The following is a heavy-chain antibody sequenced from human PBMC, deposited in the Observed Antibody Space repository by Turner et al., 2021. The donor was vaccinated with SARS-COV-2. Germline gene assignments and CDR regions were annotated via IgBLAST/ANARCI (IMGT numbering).Heavy chain of an antibody. CDR2: VYYRGNT. Sequence: QLPLQESGPGLVKPSETLSLTCSVSCGSIGSSSYYWGWIRQPPGKGPEWIGSVYYRGNTYYNPSLESRVTISVDTSNNQFSLKLNSVTAADTAVYYCARVKSTVTTYYYYYMDVWGKGTTVTVSS. J-gene: IGHJ6*03. D-gene: IGHD4-4*01. CDR3: ARVKSTVTTYYYYYMDV. CDR1: CGSIGSSSYY. V-gene: IGHV4-39*01.